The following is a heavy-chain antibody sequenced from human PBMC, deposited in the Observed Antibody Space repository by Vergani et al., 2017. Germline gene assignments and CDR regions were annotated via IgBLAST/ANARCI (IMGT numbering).Heavy chain of an antibody. V-gene: IGHV3-11*06. D-gene: IGHD4-17*01. CDR1: GFTFSDYY. Sequence: QVQLVESGGGLVKPGGSLRLSCAASGFTFSDYYMSWIRQAPGKGLEWVSYISSSSSYTNYADSVKGRFTISRDNAKNSLYLQMNSLRAEDTAVYYCARSPFYGDYEGGYFDYWGQGTLVTVSS. CDR2: ISSSSSYT. CDR3: ARSPFYGDYEGGYFDY. J-gene: IGHJ4*02.